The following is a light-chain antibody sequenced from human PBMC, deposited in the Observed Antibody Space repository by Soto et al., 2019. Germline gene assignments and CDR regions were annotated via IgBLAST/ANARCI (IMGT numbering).Light chain of an antibody. CDR2: DAS. CDR3: QQYNSYWT. CDR1: QSIRSW. J-gene: IGKJ1*01. V-gene: IGKV1-5*01. Sequence: DIQMTQSPSTLSAAIGDRVTITCRASQSIRSWLAWYQQKPGRAPKPLIYDASSLESGVPSRFSGSGSGTEFTLTISSLQPDDFAIYYCQQYNSYWTFGQGTKVEIK.